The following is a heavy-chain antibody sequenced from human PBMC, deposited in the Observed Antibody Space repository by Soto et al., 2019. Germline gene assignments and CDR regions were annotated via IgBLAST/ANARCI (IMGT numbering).Heavy chain of an antibody. CDR2: ISANGQGI. CDR3: AKDRKYPRDKFHY. V-gene: IGHV3-23*01. Sequence: PGGSLRLSCAASGFTFSTYALSWVRQAPGKGLEWVSAISANGQGIYYADSVRGRFTISRDNSKNTIFLHMDSLRAEDTAVYYCAKDRKYPRDKFHYWGQGTLVTVSS. J-gene: IGHJ4*02. CDR1: GFTFSTYA.